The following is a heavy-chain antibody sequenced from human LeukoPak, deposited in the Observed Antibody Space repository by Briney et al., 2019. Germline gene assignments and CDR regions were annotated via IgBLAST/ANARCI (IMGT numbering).Heavy chain of an antibody. J-gene: IGHJ5*02. D-gene: IGHD6-19*01. CDR1: GGSISPYY. CDR2: IHYRGST. CDR3: ARDASSGWYNRFDP. Sequence: PSETLSLTCSVSGGSISPYYWSWIRQPPGKGLEWIGYIHYRGSTHYNPSLKSRVNISVDTSKNLFSLKLSSVTAADTAVYYCARDASSGWYNRFDPWGRGTLVTVSS. V-gene: IGHV4-59*01.